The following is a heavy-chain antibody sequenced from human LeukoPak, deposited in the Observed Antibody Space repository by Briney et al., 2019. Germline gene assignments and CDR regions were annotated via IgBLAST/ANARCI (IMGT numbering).Heavy chain of an antibody. Sequence: PSETLSLTCTVSGGSISSSSYYWGWIRQPPGKGLEWIGSIYYSGSTYYNPSLKSRVTISVDTSKNQFSLKLSSVTAADTAVYYCARHQNRREPRPNWFDPWGQGTLVTVSS. CDR2: IYYSGST. CDR3: ARHQNRREPRPNWFDP. J-gene: IGHJ5*02. V-gene: IGHV4-39*01. D-gene: IGHD1-14*01. CDR1: GGSISSSSYY.